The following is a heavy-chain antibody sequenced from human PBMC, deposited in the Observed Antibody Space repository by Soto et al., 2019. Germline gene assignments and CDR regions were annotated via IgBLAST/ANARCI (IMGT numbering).Heavy chain of an antibody. J-gene: IGHJ4*02. CDR1: GGTFSSYA. CDR2: IIPIFGTA. Sequence: QVQLVQSGAEVKKPGSSVKVSCKASGGTFSSYAISWVRQAPGQGLEWMGGIIPIFGTADYAQKFQGRVTLTADESTSTGNMELSSLRSEDPAVYYCASHYDSSGYYYRGLDYWGQGTLVTVSS. V-gene: IGHV1-69*12. CDR3: ASHYDSSGYYYRGLDY. D-gene: IGHD3-22*01.